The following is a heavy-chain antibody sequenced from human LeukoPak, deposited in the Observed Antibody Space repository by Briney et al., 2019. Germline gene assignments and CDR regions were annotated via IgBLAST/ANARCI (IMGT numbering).Heavy chain of an antibody. D-gene: IGHD4-17*01. CDR1: GYTPTELS. CDR2: FDPEDGET. J-gene: IGHJ2*01. Sequence: ASVKVSCKVSGYTPTELSMHWVRQAPGKGLEWMGGFDPEDGETIYAQKFQGRVTMTEDTSTDTAYMELSSLRSEDTAVYYCSTATPRGLRYGAMGCFDLWGRGTLVTVSS. CDR3: STATPRGLRYGAMGCFDL. V-gene: IGHV1-24*01.